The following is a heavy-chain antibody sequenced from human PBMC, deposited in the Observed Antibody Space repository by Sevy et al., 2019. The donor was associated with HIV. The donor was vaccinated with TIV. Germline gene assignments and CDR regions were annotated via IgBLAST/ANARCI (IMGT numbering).Heavy chain of an antibody. J-gene: IGHJ3*02. CDR3: AKVRVGSGWYADAFDI. Sequence: GGSLRLSCAASGFTFSSYAMSWVRQAPGKGLEWVSAISGSGGSTYYADSVKGRFTISRDNSKNTPYLQMNSLRAEDTAVYYCAKVRVGSGWYADAFDIWGQGTMVTVSS. D-gene: IGHD6-19*01. CDR1: GFTFSSYA. V-gene: IGHV3-23*01. CDR2: ISGSGGST.